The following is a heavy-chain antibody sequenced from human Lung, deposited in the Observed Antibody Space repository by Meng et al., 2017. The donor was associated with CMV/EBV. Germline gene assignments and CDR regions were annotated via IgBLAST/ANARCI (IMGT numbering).Heavy chain of an antibody. CDR3: ARDVYSRSSNWFDS. CDR2: IYPGDSDT. CDR1: GYSFTRYW. J-gene: IGHJ5*01. V-gene: IGHV5-51*01. Sequence: EXXKISCKGSGYSFTRYWIGWVRQMPGKGLEWMGIIYPGDSDTRYSPSFQGQVTISADKSISTAYLHWSSLKASDTAMYCWARDVYSRSSNWFDSWGQGXLVTVSS. D-gene: IGHD6-6*01.